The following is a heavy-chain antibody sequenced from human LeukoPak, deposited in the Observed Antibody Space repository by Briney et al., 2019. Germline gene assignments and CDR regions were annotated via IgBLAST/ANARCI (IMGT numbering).Heavy chain of an antibody. J-gene: IGHJ3*02. V-gene: IGHV4-59*03. CDR3: AKTNWGAFDM. CDR1: GGSISSSY. Sequence: SETLSLTCTVSGGSISSSYWSWIRQPPGKGLEWIWIIYYSGNTPYNPSLKSRVTISVDTSKNLFSLKLSSVTAADTAVYYCAKTNWGAFDMWGQGTMVTVSS. D-gene: IGHD7-27*01. CDR2: IYYSGNT.